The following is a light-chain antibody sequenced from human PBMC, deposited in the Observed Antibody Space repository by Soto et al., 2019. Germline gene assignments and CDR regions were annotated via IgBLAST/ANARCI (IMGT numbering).Light chain of an antibody. CDR2: AAS. V-gene: IGKV1-12*01. CDR1: QDINSW. CDR3: QQANSFPLT. J-gene: IGKJ4*01. Sequence: DTQMTQSPSSVSASVGDRVTITCRASQDINSWLAWYQHKPGIAPKLLISAASTLQSGVPSRFSGRGSGTDFTLTISSLQPEDFGTYYCQQANSFPLTFGGGTKVQIK.